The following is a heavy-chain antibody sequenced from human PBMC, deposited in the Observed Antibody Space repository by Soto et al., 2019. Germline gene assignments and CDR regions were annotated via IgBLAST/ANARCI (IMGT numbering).Heavy chain of an antibody. CDR2: IIPIFGTT. Sequence: VELVQSGSEVKKPGSSVKVSCKTSGGPFTSFDVSWVRQAPGQGLEWMGGIIPIFGTTNYAQKFQGRVTITADMPTTTAYMELGSLRSDDTAVYFCAVGLSGSYYQNGMDVWCLGTTVIVS. D-gene: IGHD1-26*01. CDR3: AVGLSGSYYQNGMDV. CDR1: GGPFTSFD. J-gene: IGHJ6*02. V-gene: IGHV1-69*06.